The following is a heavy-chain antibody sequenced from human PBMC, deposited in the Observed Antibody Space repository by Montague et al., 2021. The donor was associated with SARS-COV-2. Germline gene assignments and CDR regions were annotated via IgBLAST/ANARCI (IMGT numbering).Heavy chain of an antibody. CDR1: GFPFGAYS. D-gene: IGHD6-19*01. V-gene: IGHV3-23*03. CDR2: IYKDSKVI. J-gene: IGHJ4*02. Sequence: SLRLSCPASGFPFGAYSMAWVRLRPGKGLEWVSIIYKDSKVIYDXDSAKGRFTISRDDSKNTMYLQMNNLGVDDTGIYYCAKNRGDTRGWPIFDSWDQGTLVTVSS. CDR3: AKNRGDTRGWPIFDS.